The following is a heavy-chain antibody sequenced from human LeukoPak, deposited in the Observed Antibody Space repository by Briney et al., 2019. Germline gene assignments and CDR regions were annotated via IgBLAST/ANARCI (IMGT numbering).Heavy chain of an antibody. D-gene: IGHD4-11*01. Sequence: SETLSLTCTVSGGSVSSGSYYWSWIRQPPGKGLEWIGYIYYNGSTNYNPSLKSRVTISVDTSKNQFSLKLSSVTAADTAVYYCAREGLQYDYWGQGTLVTVSS. V-gene: IGHV4-61*01. J-gene: IGHJ4*02. CDR2: IYYNGST. CDR1: GGSVSSGSYY. CDR3: AREGLQYDY.